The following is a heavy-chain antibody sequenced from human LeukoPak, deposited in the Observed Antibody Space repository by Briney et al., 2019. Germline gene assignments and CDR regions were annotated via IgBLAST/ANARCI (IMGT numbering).Heavy chain of an antibody. V-gene: IGHV4-38-2*02. CDR1: GYSISSGYY. D-gene: IGHD1-14*01. Sequence: SETLSLTCTVSGYSISSGYYWGWIRQPPGNGLEWIGSIYHSGSTYYNPSLKSRVTISVDTSKNQFSLKLSSVTAADTAVYYCARGTRHFDYWGQGTLVTVSS. CDR3: ARGTRHFDY. J-gene: IGHJ4*02. CDR2: IYHSGST.